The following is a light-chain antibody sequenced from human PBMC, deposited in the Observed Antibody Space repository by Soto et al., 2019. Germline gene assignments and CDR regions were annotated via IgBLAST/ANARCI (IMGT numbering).Light chain of an antibody. Sequence: EIVLTQSPATLSLSPGERATLSCRASQSVSSYLAWYQQKPGQAPRLLSYDASSRATGIPARFSGSGSGTDFTLTIGSLEPEDFAVYYCQQRSNWLTFGGGTEVEIK. J-gene: IGKJ4*01. CDR2: DAS. CDR1: QSVSSY. V-gene: IGKV3-11*01. CDR3: QQRSNWLT.